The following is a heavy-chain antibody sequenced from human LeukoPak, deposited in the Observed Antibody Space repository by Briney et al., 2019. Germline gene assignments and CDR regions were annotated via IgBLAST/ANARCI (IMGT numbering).Heavy chain of an antibody. CDR3: YRRACSSTSCYPY. V-gene: IGHV1-69*05. CDR2: IIPIFGTA. D-gene: IGHD2-2*01. Sequence: GASVKVSCKASGYTFTTYPMNWVRQAPGQGLERMGGIIPIFGTANYAQKFQGRVTITTDESTSTAYMELSSLRSEDTAVYYCYRRACSSTSCYPYWGQGTLVTVSS. CDR1: GYTFTTYP. J-gene: IGHJ4*02.